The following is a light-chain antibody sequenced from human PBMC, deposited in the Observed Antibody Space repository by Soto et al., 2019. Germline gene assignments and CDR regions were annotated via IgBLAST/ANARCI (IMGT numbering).Light chain of an antibody. CDR1: QEIGTW. Sequence: IQVTQPPPPVSASVGDRVTSTCPASQEIGTWLAWFQQKPGKAPQLLISSTSSLQSGVPSRFSGSGSGTDFTLTISGLQPEDFATYYCQQANSFPFTFGGGTKVDIK. CDR2: STS. J-gene: IGKJ4*01. V-gene: IGKV1-12*01. CDR3: QQANSFPFT.